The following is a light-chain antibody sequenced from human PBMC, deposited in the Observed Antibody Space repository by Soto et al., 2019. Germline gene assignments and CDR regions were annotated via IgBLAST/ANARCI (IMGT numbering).Light chain of an antibody. CDR1: RGVTNNY. V-gene: IGKV3-20*01. CDR3: QQYGSSPPT. J-gene: IGKJ1*01. Sequence: EIVLTQSPGTLSLSPGESATLSCRASRGVTNNYLAWYQRKPGQAPRLLIYGTSYRATDIPRRLSGSGSGTDFSLTISRLEPEDVAVYYCQQYGSSPPTFGQGTKVESK. CDR2: GTS.